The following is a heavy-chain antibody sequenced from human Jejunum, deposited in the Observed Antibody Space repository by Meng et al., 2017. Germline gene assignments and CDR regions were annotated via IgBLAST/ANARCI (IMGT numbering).Heavy chain of an antibody. V-gene: IGHV4-4*02. CDR3: AKYSRGFDS. D-gene: IGHD2-15*01. Sequence: QVQLQESCPGLVTPSGTLSLTCAVSGGSISGSNWWSWVRQPPGKGLEWIGEIYHSGITYYNPSLKSRVTISVDKSKNQFSLRLSFVTAADTAVYYCAKYSRGFDSWGQGTLVTVSS. J-gene: IGHJ4*02. CDR2: IYHSGIT. CDR1: GGSISGSNW.